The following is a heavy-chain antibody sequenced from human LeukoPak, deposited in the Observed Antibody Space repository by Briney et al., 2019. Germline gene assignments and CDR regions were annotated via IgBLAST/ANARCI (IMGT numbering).Heavy chain of an antibody. V-gene: IGHV4-39*01. CDR1: GGSISNDNCY. CDR3: ARRCGDFDY. J-gene: IGHJ4*02. D-gene: IGHD2-15*01. CDR2: VYYTGKA. Sequence: SETLPLTCTVSGGSISNDNCYWGWVRQPPGKGLEWIGSVYYTGKAYYNPSLMSRVTTSVDTSKNQFSLKLSSVTAADTAVYYCARRCGDFDYWGQGILVTVSS.